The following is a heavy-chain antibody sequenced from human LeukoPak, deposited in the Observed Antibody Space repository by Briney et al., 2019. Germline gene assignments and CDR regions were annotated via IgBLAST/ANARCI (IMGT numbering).Heavy chain of an antibody. CDR3: ARGAGYCSGGSCYSPDYFDY. CDR2: INHSGST. J-gene: IGHJ4*02. CDR1: GVSFSGYY. Sequence: SETLSLTCAVYGVSFSGYYWSWIRQPPGKGLEWIGEINHSGSTNYNPSLKSRVTISVDTSKNQFSLKLSSVTAADTAVYYCARGAGYCSGGSCYSPDYFDYWGQGTLVTVSS. D-gene: IGHD2-15*01. V-gene: IGHV4-34*01.